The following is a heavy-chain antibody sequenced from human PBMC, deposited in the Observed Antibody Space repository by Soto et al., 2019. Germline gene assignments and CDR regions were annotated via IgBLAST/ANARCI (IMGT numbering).Heavy chain of an antibody. D-gene: IGHD2-15*01. CDR2: INPSVGSV. J-gene: IGHJ6*03. V-gene: IGHV1-46*03. CDR1: GYTFSSYY. CDR3: ARGRDCSANRRDFYYYFMDV. Sequence: ASVKVSCKASGYTFSSYYMHWVRQAPGQGLEWMGIINPSVGSVSYAQEFQGRVTMTRDTSTSSVYMELSSLRSEDTAVYFCARGRDCSANRRDFYYYFMDVWGKGTTVTVSS.